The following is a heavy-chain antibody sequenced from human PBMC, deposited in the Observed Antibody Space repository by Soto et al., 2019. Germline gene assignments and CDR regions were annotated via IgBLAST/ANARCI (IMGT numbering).Heavy chain of an antibody. CDR3: SRSIRFAGDY. V-gene: IGHV1-3*01. CDR2: INAGNGNT. Sequence: QVQLVQSGAEVKKPGASVKVSCKASGYTFTSYAMHWVRQAPGQRLEWMGWINAGNGNTKYSQNFQGRVTITRDTSASTAYMDLSSLRSEDTAVYYCSRSIRFAGDYWGQGTLVTVSS. CDR1: GYTFTSYA. D-gene: IGHD3-16*01. J-gene: IGHJ4*02.